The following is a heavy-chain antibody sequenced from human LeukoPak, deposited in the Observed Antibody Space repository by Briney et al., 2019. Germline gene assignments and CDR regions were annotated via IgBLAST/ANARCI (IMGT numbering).Heavy chain of an antibody. Sequence: ASVKVSCKASGYTFTSYGISWVRQAPGQGLEWMGWISAYNGNTNYAQKLQGRVTITADKSTSTAYMELSSLRSEDTAVYYCASPGMGSGSKYYYYYMDVWGKGTTVTVSS. V-gene: IGHV1-18*01. D-gene: IGHD3-10*01. J-gene: IGHJ6*03. CDR1: GYTFTSYG. CDR3: ASPGMGSGSKYYYYYMDV. CDR2: ISAYNGNT.